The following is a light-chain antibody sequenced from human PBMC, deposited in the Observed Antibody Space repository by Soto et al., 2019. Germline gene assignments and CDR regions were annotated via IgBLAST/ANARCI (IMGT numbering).Light chain of an antibody. CDR1: QSINSN. Sequence: IVMTRSPATLSVSPGERATLSCRASQSINSNLAWYQQKFGQAPRLLIYGASTRATGVPARFSGSGSGTEFTLTITSLQSEDFAVYYCQHYNNWPPWTFGQGTKVEI. CDR3: QHYNNWPPWT. J-gene: IGKJ1*01. CDR2: GAS. V-gene: IGKV3-15*01.